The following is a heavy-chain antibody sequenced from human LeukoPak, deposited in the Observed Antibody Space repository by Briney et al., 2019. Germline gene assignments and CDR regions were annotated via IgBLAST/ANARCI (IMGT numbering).Heavy chain of an antibody. CDR2: ISGSGGST. CDR3: AKATLRTTVVKGVLDY. CDR1: GFTFSSYG. Sequence: QAGGSLRLSCAASGFTFSSYGMSWVRQAPGKGLEWVSAISGSGGSTYYADSVKGRFTISRDNSKNTLYLQMNSLRAEDTAVYYCAKATLRTTVVKGVLDYWGQGTLVTVSS. V-gene: IGHV3-23*01. J-gene: IGHJ4*02. D-gene: IGHD4-23*01.